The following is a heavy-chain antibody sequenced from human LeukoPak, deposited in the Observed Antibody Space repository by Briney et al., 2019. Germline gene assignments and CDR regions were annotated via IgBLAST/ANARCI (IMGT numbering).Heavy chain of an antibody. J-gene: IGHJ3*02. CDR1: GFTFSSYA. CDR3: ARGEYCTNGVCWIRKHIVVVTDAFDI. V-gene: IGHV3-30*04. D-gene: IGHD2-8*01. Sequence: GGSLRLSCAASGFTFSSYAMHWVRQAPGKGLEGVAVISYEGSNKYYADSVKGRFTISRDNSKNTLYLQMNSLRAEDTAVYYCARGEYCTNGVCWIRKHIVVVTDAFDIWGQGTMVTVSS. CDR2: ISYEGSNK.